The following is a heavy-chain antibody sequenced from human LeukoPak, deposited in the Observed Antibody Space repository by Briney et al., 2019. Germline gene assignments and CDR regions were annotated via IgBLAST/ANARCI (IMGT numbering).Heavy chain of an antibody. CDR3: VGGPGY. Sequence: GSLRLSCAASGFTFSSYWMSWVRQAPGKGLEWVANIKKDASDKYYVDSVKGRFTISRDNAKNSLFLQMDSLRVEDTAVYYCVGGPGYWGQGTLVIVSP. V-gene: IGHV3-7*01. J-gene: IGHJ4*02. D-gene: IGHD3-10*01. CDR1: GFTFSSYW. CDR2: IKKDASDK.